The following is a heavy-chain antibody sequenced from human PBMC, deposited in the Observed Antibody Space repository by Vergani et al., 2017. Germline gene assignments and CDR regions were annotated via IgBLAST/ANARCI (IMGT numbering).Heavy chain of an antibody. Sequence: QVQLVESGGGVVQRGGSLRLSCPTSGFTLSNYDMQWIRQGPGKGLEFVAFIQFYGSNQYYADSVKGRFTLSRDFSKNTLYLQMNSLRTDDTATYYCAKHFRGWGIDYWGQGTQVIVSS. CDR3: AKHFRGWGIDY. CDR2: IQFYGSNQ. V-gene: IGHV3-30*02. CDR1: GFTLSNYD. J-gene: IGHJ4*02. D-gene: IGHD3-16*01.